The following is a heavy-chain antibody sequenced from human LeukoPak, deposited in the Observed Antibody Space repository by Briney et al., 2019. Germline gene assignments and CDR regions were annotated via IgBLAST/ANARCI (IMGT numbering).Heavy chain of an antibody. CDR2: ISGSGSGSST. CDR1: GFTFSSSA. Sequence: GGSLRLSCAASGFTFSSSAMSWVRQAPGKGLEWVSTISGSGSGSSTYYADSVKGRFTISRDNSKNTLYLQMNSLRAEDTAVYYCAKSGYNRFDYWGQGTLITVSS. D-gene: IGHD5-24*01. J-gene: IGHJ4*02. V-gene: IGHV3-23*01. CDR3: AKSGYNRFDY.